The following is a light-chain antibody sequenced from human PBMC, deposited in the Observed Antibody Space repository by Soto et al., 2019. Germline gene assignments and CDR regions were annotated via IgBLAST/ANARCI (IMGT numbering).Light chain of an antibody. CDR3: CSYAGTFTPVV. CDR2: DVT. Sequence: ALTQPRSVSGSPGQSVAISCTGTSSDVGSSNFVSWYQQHPGKAPKLMIYDVTARPSGVPDRFSASKSGNTASLTISGLQAEDEADYYCCSYAGTFTPVVFGGGTKLTVL. J-gene: IGLJ2*01. CDR1: SSDVGSSNF. V-gene: IGLV2-11*01.